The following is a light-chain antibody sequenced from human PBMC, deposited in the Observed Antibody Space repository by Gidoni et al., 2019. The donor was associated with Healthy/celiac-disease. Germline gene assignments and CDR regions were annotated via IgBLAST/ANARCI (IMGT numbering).Light chain of an antibody. J-gene: IGKJ1*01. Sequence: EIVLTQSPRTLSLSPGERATLSCRASQSVSSSYLAWYQQKPGQAPRLLIYGASSRAAGIPDRFSGGGSGTDFTLTISRLEPEDFAVYYCQQYGSSPPWTFGQGTKVEIK. V-gene: IGKV3-20*01. CDR1: QSVSSSY. CDR2: GAS. CDR3: QQYGSSPPWT.